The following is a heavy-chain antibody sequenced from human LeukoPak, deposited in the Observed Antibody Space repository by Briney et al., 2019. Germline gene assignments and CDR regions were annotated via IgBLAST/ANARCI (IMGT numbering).Heavy chain of an antibody. J-gene: IGHJ4*02. CDR1: GGSISSYY. CDR3: ARGRLRGGSFDY. CDR2: INHSGST. V-gene: IGHV4-34*01. D-gene: IGHD3-10*01. Sequence: SETLSLTCTVSGGSISSYYWSWIRQPPGKGLEWIGEINHSGSTNYNPSLKSRVTISVDTSKNQFSLKLSSVTAADTAVYYCARGRLRGGSFDYWGQGTLVTVSS.